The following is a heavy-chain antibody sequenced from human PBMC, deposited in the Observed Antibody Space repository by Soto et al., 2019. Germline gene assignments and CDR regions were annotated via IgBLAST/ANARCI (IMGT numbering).Heavy chain of an antibody. V-gene: IGHV3-7*04. Sequence: EVQLVESGGGLVQPGGSLRLSCVASGFSFSNYWMGWVRQAPGKGLEWVANMKEDGSEKYYLDSVKGRFTISRDNAKNSLFLQMNSLRGEDTAVYHCAGGVYELDPWGQGTLVTVSS. J-gene: IGHJ5*02. CDR3: AGGVYELDP. D-gene: IGHD3-16*01. CDR2: MKEDGSEK. CDR1: GFSFSNYW.